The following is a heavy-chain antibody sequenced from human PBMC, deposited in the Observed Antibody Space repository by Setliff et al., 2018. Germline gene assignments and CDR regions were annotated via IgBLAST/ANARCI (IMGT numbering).Heavy chain of an antibody. CDR3: ARMSGFKNIDV. CDR1: GDSISSRRNY. CDR2: IYTSWST. D-gene: IGHD3-3*01. J-gene: IGHJ6*03. V-gene: IGHV4-61*09. Sequence: SETLSLTCTVSGDSISSRRNYWGWFRQPAGKELEWIGQIYTSWSTNYNPSLKSRVTIPLDTSKNQFYQSLTSVTAEDTAVYYCARMSGFKNIDVWDKGTTVTVSS.